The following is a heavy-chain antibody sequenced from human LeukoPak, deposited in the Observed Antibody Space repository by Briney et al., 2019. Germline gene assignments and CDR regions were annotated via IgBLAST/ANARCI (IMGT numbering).Heavy chain of an antibody. J-gene: IGHJ5*02. CDR1: GYTLTKYF. CDR3: ARDRFAAVTTWVCDH. V-gene: IGHV1-46*01. CDR2: VNPSGGST. D-gene: IGHD4-17*01. Sequence: GASVKVSCKASGYTLTKYFMHWVRQAPGQGLEWMGVVNPSGGSTTYAQKFQGRVTMTRDTSTNTVYMDLSSLRSEDTAVYYCARDRFAAVTTWVCDHWGQGTLVTVSS.